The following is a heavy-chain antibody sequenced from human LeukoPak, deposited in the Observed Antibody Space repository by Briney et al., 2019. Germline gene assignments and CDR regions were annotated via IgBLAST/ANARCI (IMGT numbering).Heavy chain of an antibody. V-gene: IGHV3-30*03. D-gene: IGHD3-22*01. CDR3: ARGLYYYDSSGYYSPEAYYFDY. J-gene: IGHJ4*02. CDR1: GFTFSSYG. CDR2: ISYDGSNK. Sequence: QPGRSLRLSCAASGFTFSSYGMHWVRQAPGKGLEWVAVISYDGSNKYYADSVKGRFTISRDNSKNTLYLQMNSLRAEDTAVYYCARGLYYYDSSGYYSPEAYYFDYWGQGTLVTVSS.